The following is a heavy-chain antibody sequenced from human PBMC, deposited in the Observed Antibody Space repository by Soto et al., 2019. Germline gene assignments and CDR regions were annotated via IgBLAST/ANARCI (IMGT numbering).Heavy chain of an antibody. D-gene: IGHD3-10*01. CDR2: ISSNGGST. CDR3: ASSMVRAEYYFDY. J-gene: IGHJ4*02. CDR1: GFTFSSYA. V-gene: IGHV3-64*01. Sequence: EVQLVESGGGLVQPGGSLRLSCAASGFTFSSYAMHWVRQAPGKGLEYVSAISSNGGSTYYANSVKGRFTISRDNSKNTLYLQMGSLRAEDKAVYYCASSMVRAEYYFDYWGQGTLVTVSS.